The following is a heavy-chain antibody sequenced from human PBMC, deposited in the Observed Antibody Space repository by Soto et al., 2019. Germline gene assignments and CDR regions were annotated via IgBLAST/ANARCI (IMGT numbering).Heavy chain of an antibody. CDR3: AHIYPEIVTVGGHGGFDY. V-gene: IGHV2-5*02. Sequence: QITLKESGPTLVRPPQTLTLTCTFSGFSLTSGVGVGWIRQPPGKALEWLALIYWDDDKRYSPSLKNRLTITKDTSKNQVVLTMTNVGPVDTATSFCAHIYPEIVTVGGHGGFDYWGQGTLVTVSS. CDR1: GFSLTSGVG. J-gene: IGHJ4*02. D-gene: IGHD5-12*01. CDR2: IYWDDDK.